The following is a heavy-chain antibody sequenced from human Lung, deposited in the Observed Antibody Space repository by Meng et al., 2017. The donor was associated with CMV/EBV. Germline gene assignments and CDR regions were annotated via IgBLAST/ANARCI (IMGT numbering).Heavy chain of an antibody. CDR1: GFTLKYYG. CDR2: IHFDGSNE. D-gene: IGHD3-3*01. J-gene: IGHJ4*02. CDR3: AKAVFGVVIDY. V-gene: IGHV3-30*02. Sequence: SCAASGFTLKYYGMHWVRQAPGKGLEWVAFIHFDGSNEHYADSVTGRFTISRDNPKNMLYLEMNSLRVEDTAVYYCAKAVFGVVIDYWGQGTLVPGLL.